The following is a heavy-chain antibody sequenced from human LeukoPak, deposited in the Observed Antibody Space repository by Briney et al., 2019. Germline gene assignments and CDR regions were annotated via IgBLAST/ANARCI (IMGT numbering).Heavy chain of an antibody. Sequence: GGSLRLSCAASGFTVSSNYMSWVRQAPGKGLEWVSVIYSDGSTYYADSVKGRFTISRDNSKNTLYLQMNSLRAEDTAVYYCARGGSGYSYGYVNYYYYYGMDVWGQGTTVTVSS. CDR3: ARGGSGYSYGYVNYYYYYGMDV. CDR2: IYSDGST. CDR1: GFTVSSNY. J-gene: IGHJ6*02. V-gene: IGHV3-53*01. D-gene: IGHD5-18*01.